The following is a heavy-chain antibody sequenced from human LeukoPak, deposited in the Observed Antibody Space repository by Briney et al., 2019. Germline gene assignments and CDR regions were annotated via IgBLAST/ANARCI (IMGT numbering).Heavy chain of an antibody. CDR1: GGSISRYY. CDR2: IYYSGST. CDR3: ARESGDYHQYFQH. J-gene: IGHJ1*01. V-gene: IGHV4-59*01. D-gene: IGHD4-17*01. Sequence: SETLSLTCTVAGGSISRYYWSWIRQPPGKGLEWIGYIYYSGSTNYNPSRKSRVTIPVDTSKNRFSLKLNSATAADTAVYYCARESGDYHQYFQHWGQGTLVTVSS.